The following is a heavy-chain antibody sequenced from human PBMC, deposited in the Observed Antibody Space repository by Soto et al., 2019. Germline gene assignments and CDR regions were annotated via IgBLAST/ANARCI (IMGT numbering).Heavy chain of an antibody. J-gene: IGHJ6*02. V-gene: IGHV3-9*01. CDR2: ITWNSGTI. Sequence: EVQLVESGGGLVQPGRSLRLSCAASGFTFDDYAMHWVRQTPGKGLEWVSGITWNSGTIGYADSVKGRFTISRDNGKNSLYLQMNSLRPEDTALYYCAKDHYRSAIYGMDVWGQGTTVTVSS. D-gene: IGHD3-16*02. CDR3: AKDHYRSAIYGMDV. CDR1: GFTFDDYA.